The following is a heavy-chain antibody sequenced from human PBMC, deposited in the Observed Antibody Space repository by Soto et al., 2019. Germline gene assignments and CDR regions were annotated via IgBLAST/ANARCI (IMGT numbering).Heavy chain of an antibody. CDR1: GFTFNDYY. J-gene: IGHJ4*02. D-gene: IGHD6-19*01. Sequence: GGSLRLSCAVSGFTFNDYYMSWIRQAPGKGLEWISYISGGGSTTYHADSVRGRFTISRDNAKNSLFLQMNSLRAEDTAVYYCAREVRTSGWFRRLDSWGQGILVTVSS. CDR3: AREVRTSGWFRRLDS. V-gene: IGHV3-11*01. CDR2: ISGGGSTT.